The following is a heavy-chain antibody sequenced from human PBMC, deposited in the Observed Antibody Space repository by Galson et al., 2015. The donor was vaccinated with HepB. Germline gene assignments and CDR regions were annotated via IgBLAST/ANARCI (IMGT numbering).Heavy chain of an antibody. V-gene: IGHV3-66*01. J-gene: IGHJ3*02. D-gene: IGHD6-19*01. Sequence: SLRLSCAASGFSVSSNYMHWVRQAPGKGLEWVSLLHSDGSPSYADPEKGRFTISRDNSKNTLYLQMNSLGAEDTAVYYCASPFGIAVSTVLDAFDMWGQGTMVTVSS. CDR1: GFSVSSNY. CDR3: ASPFGIAVSTVLDAFDM. CDR2: LHSDGSP.